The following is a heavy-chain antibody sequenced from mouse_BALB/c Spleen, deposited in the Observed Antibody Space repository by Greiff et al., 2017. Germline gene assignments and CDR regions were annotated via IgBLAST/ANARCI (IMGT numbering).Heavy chain of an antibody. CDR3: ARGGITTWVAY. CDR2: ISTYYGDA. CDR1: GYTFTDYA. D-gene: IGHD2-4*01. J-gene: IGHJ3*01. Sequence: QVQLKESGAELVRPGVSVKISCKGSGYTFTDYAMHWVKQSHAKSLEWIGVISTYYGDASYNQKFKGKATMTVDKSSSTAYMELARLTSEDSAIYYCARGGITTWVAYWGQGTLVTVSA. V-gene: IGHV1S137*01.